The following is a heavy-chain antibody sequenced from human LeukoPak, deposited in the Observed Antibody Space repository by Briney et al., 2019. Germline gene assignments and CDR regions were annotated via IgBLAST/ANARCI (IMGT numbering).Heavy chain of an antibody. V-gene: IGHV3-30*18. D-gene: IGHD2-2*01. CDR2: ISYDGSNK. Sequence: PGRSLRLSCAAYGFTFCSYGMHWVRQAPGKGLEWVAVISYDGSNKYYADSVKGRFTISRDNSKNTLYLQMNSLRAEDTAVYYCAKGYRSSTSCPLNYWGQGTLVTVSS. CDR1: GFTFCSYG. J-gene: IGHJ4*02. CDR3: AKGYRSSTSCPLNY.